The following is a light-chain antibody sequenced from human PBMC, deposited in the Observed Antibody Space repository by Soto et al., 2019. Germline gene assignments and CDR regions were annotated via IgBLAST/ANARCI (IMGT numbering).Light chain of an antibody. Sequence: SVLAQPASVSGSPGQSINISCTGTSSDVGSYDVVSWYQQHPGKAPKLIIYEGTKRPPGVSNRLSGSKSGNTASLTISGLQAEDEADYYCCSSAGSRILSWVFGGGTKVTVL. CDR2: EGT. CDR1: SSDVGSYDV. CDR3: CSSAGSRILSWV. V-gene: IGLV2-23*01. J-gene: IGLJ3*02.